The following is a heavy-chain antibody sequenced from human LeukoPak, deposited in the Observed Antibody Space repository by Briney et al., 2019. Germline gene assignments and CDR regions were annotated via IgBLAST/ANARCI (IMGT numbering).Heavy chain of an antibody. CDR2: IYYNVST. CDR1: GGSISSGGYY. V-gene: IGHV4-61*03. D-gene: IGHD3-3*01. Sequence: KPSETLSLTCTVSGGSISSGGYYWSWIRQPPGKGLEWIGYIYYNVSTNYNPSLKSRVTISVDKSKNHFSLKLSSVTAADAAVYYCARLRAPFLDYWGQGMLVTVSS. J-gene: IGHJ4*02. CDR3: ARLRAPFLDY.